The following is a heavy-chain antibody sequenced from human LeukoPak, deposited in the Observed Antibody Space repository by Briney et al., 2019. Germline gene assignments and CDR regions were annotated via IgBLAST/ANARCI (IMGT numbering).Heavy chain of an antibody. CDR1: GGSISSGDYY. D-gene: IGHD6-13*01. CDR2: IYYSGST. V-gene: IGHV4-61*08. J-gene: IGHJ5*02. CDR3: ARVRAAAGLRWFDP. Sequence: PSQTLSLTCTVSGGSISSGDYYWSWIRQPPGKGLEWIGYIYYSGSTNYNPSLKSRVTISVDTSKNQFSLKLSSVTAADTAVYYCARVRAAAGLRWFDPWGQGTLVTVSS.